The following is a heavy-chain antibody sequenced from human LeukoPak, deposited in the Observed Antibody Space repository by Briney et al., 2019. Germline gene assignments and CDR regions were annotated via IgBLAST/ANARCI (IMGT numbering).Heavy chain of an antibody. V-gene: IGHV1-69*01. D-gene: IGHD2-2*01. J-gene: IGHJ5*02. CDR3: ARPYCSSTSCSNWFDP. Sequence: GSSVKVSCKASGGTFNSYAISWVRQAPGQGLEWMGGIIPIFGTANYAQKFQGRVTITADESTSTAYMELSSLRSEDTAVYYCARPYCSSTSCSNWFDPWGQGTLVTVSS. CDR2: IIPIFGTA. CDR1: GGTFNSYA.